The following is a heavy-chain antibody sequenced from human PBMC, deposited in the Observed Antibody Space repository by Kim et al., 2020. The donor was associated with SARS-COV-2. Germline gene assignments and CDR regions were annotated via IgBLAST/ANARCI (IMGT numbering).Heavy chain of an antibody. D-gene: IGHD3-16*01. CDR3: AKDSPLGVTFGELSLGFFDS. CDR2: LSGSGINA. Sequence: GGSLRLSCAASGFDFRRYAMYWVRQAPGKGLEWVSALSGSGINANYAASVRGRFTISRDNSKNTLYLEMNSLRVEDTAVYYCAKDSPLGVTFGELSLGFFDSWGQGSLVTVSS. V-gene: IGHV3-23*01. CDR1: GFDFRRYA. J-gene: IGHJ4*02.